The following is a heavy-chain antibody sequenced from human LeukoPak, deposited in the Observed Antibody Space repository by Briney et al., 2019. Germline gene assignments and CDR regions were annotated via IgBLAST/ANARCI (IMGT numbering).Heavy chain of an antibody. J-gene: IGHJ6*03. D-gene: IGHD2-2*01. CDR3: ARDLYGVAGCSSTSCLYYYYYMDV. CDR1: GFTFSSYW. Sequence: PGGSLRLSCAASGFTFSSYWMSWVRQAPGKGLEWVANIKQDGSEKYYVDSVKGRFTISRDNAKNSLYLQMNSLRAEDTAVYYCARDLYGVAGCSSTSCLYYYYYMDVWGKGTTVTVSS. CDR2: IKQDGSEK. V-gene: IGHV3-7*01.